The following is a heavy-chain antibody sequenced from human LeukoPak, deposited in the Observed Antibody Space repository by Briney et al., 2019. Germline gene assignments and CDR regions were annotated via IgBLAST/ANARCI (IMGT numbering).Heavy chain of an antibody. CDR2: IIPIFGTA. V-gene: IGHV1-69*01. CDR1: GGTFSSYA. Sequence: SVKVSCKASGGTFSSYAISWVRQAPGQGLEWMGGIIPIFGTANYAQKFQGRVTITADESTSTAYMELSSLRSEDTAVYYCAGADSTAGYPYDPWGQGTLVTISS. CDR3: AGADSTAGYPYDP. D-gene: IGHD3-22*01. J-gene: IGHJ5*02.